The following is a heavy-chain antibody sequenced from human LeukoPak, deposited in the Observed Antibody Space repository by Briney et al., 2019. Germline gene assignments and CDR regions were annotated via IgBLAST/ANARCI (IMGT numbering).Heavy chain of an antibody. CDR2: INQDESEK. Sequence: PGGSLRLSCAASGFTFSSYWMSWVRQAPGKGLEWVANINQDESEKYYVDSVKGRFTISRDNAKKSLFLQMNSLRAEDTAVYYCARKLAPVFDYWGQGTLVTVPS. CDR3: ARKLAPVFDY. D-gene: IGHD2-2*01. J-gene: IGHJ4*02. V-gene: IGHV3-7*03. CDR1: GFTFSSYW.